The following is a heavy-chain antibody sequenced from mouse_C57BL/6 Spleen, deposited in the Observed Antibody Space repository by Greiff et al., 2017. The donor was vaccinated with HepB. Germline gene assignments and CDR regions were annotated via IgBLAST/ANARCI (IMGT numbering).Heavy chain of an antibody. V-gene: IGHV5-17*01. J-gene: IGHJ3*01. Sequence: EVKLQESGGGLVKPGGSLKLSCAASGFTFSDYGMHWVRQAPEKGLEWVAYISSGSSTIYYADTVKGRFTISRDNAKTTLFLQMTSLRSEDTAMYYCASHGSSYVEVAYWGQGTLVTVSA. D-gene: IGHD1-1*01. CDR3: ASHGSSYVEVAY. CDR2: ISSGSSTI. CDR1: GFTFSDYG.